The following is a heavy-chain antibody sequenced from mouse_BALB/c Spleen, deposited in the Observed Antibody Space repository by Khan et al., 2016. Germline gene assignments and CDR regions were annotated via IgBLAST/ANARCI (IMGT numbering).Heavy chain of an antibody. CDR3: ARRGNYDFDY. Sequence: EVELVESGGDLVKPGGSLKLSCAASGFTFSSYGMSWVRQTPDKRLEWVATISSGGSYTYYPDSVKGRFTISRDNAKHTLYLQMSSLKSEDTAMYYCARRGNYDFDYWGQGTTLTVSS. J-gene: IGHJ2*01. D-gene: IGHD2-1*01. CDR2: ISSGGSYT. V-gene: IGHV5-6*01. CDR1: GFTFSSYG.